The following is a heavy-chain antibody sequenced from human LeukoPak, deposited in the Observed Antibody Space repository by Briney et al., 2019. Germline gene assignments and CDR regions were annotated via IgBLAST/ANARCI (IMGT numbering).Heavy chain of an antibody. CDR1: GFPFMTYA. CDR2: LTRGSSNI. J-gene: IGHJ6*03. Sequence: GGSLSLSCEASGFPFMTYAGNWVRQSPGKGLEWVAFLTRGSSNIQYAESVKGRFTISRDNGKDSLFLQMNSLRAEDTAVYYCARVVPVHDYYISYMDVWRRATKVTVSS. V-gene: IGHV3-48*01. D-gene: IGHD1-26*01. CDR3: ARVVPVHDYYISYMDV.